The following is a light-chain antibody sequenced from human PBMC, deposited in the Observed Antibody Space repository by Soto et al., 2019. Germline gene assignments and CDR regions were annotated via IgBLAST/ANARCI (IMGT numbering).Light chain of an antibody. Sequence: DIQMTQSPSSLSASVGARVTITCRASQSVSTSVNWYQQLGGKAPKLLIQHSSTLQSGVPSRFSGSGSGTDFTLTISSLQPEDCATYYCQQTFNNRLSFGGGTKVESK. CDR1: QSVSTS. CDR3: QQTFNNRLS. V-gene: IGKV1-39*01. CDR2: HSS. J-gene: IGKJ4*01.